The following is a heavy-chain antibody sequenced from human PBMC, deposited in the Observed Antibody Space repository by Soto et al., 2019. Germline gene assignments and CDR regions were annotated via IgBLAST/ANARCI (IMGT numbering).Heavy chain of an antibody. V-gene: IGHV5-51*01. J-gene: IGHJ4*02. CDR2: IYPGDSDT. D-gene: IGHD3-16*01. CDR1: GYSFTSYW. CDR3: GNLWRSWGGGDY. Sequence: EVQLVQSGAEVKKPGESLKISCKGSGYSFTSYWIGWVRQMPGKGLEWMGIIYPGDSDTRYSPSFQGQVTISADKSINPALPGGGRPKAPDTAQFFCGNLWRSWGGGDYWGQGTLVTVSS.